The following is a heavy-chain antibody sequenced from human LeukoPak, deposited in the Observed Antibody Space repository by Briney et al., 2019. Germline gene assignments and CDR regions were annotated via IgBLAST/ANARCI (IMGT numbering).Heavy chain of an antibody. J-gene: IGHJ4*02. V-gene: IGHV5-51*01. Sequence: GESLKISCKGSGNSFTSYWIGWVRQMPGKGQELMGIIYPGDSDSGYSPSFQGQATSSADKSSSAVYLEWRSLKASDTAMYYCARVGAAAGDYWGQGTLVTVSS. CDR3: ARVGAAAGDY. D-gene: IGHD6-13*01. CDR2: IYPGDSDS. CDR1: GNSFTSYW.